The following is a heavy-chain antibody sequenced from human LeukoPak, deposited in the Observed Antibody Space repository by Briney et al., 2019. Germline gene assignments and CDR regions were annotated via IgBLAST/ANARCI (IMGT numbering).Heavy chain of an antibody. CDR1: GFTFSSYA. J-gene: IGHJ3*01. V-gene: IGHV3-23*01. CDR3: AGHKSYAFDV. Sequence: AGGSLRLSCAASGFTFSSYAMSWVRQAPGKGLEWVSAISGSGGSTYYADSVKGRFTISRDNAKNSLYLQMNSLRAEDTAVYYCAGHKSYAFDVWGQGTTVTVSS. CDR2: ISGSGGST.